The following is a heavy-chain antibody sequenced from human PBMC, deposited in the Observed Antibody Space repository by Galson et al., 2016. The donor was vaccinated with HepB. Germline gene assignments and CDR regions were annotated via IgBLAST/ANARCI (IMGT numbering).Heavy chain of an antibody. J-gene: IGHJ6*02. D-gene: IGHD5-12*01. Sequence: SVKVSCKASGYTFAAYYTHWVRLAPGQGLEWLGWINPKSGGTSYAQKFQGRVTMTRDTSITTAYMDLNRLRSDDTAVYYCARRIVATIPSYYYYGMDVWGQGTTVTVSS. CDR2: INPKSGGT. CDR3: ARRIVATIPSYYYYGMDV. CDR1: GYTFAAYY. V-gene: IGHV1-2*02.